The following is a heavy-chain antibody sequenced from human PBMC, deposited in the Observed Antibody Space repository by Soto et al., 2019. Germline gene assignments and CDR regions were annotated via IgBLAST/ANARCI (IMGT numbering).Heavy chain of an antibody. V-gene: IGHV3-23*01. D-gene: IGHD1-26*01. CDR1: GFTFNSYA. Sequence: PGGSLRLSCAASGFTFNSYAMNWVRQAPGKGLEWASGISGSGSNTHYADSVKGRFTISRDNSKNTLFLQMNSLRAEDTAVYYCAKFKSSRSSPSDYWGQGILVTVSS. CDR2: ISGSGSNT. J-gene: IGHJ4*02. CDR3: AKFKSSRSSPSDY.